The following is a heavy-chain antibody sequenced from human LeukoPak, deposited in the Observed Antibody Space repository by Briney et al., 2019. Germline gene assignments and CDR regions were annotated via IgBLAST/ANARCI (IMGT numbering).Heavy chain of an antibody. J-gene: IGHJ4*02. D-gene: IGHD1-1*01. V-gene: IGHV4-34*01. CDR3: ASLEDKENY. Sequence: SETLSLTCAVYGGFFSGYYWSWIRQPPGKGLEWIGEINHSGSTNYNPSLKSRVTISVDTSKNQFSLKLSSVTAADTAVYYCASLEDKENYWGQGTLVTVSS. CDR2: INHSGST. CDR1: GGFFSGYY.